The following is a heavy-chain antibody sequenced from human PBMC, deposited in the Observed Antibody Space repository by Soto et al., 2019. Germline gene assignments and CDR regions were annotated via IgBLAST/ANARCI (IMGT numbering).Heavy chain of an antibody. J-gene: IGHJ1*01. D-gene: IGHD6-13*01. V-gene: IGHV3-9*01. Sequence: GGSLRLSCAASGFTFDDYAMHWVRQVPGKGLEWVSGINWNSGSIGYGDSVKDRFAISRDNAKNSLHLQMNSLSAEDTAFYYCVKDESINWYSGHFRHWGQGTLVTVSS. CDR2: INWNSGSI. CDR3: VKDESINWYSGHFRH. CDR1: GFTFDDYA.